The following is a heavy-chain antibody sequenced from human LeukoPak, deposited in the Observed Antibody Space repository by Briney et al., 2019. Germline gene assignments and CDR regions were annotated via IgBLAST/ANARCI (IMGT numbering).Heavy chain of an antibody. V-gene: IGHV3-21*01. D-gene: IGHD4-17*01. CDR2: ISSGSSYI. CDR1: GFTFSSYS. Sequence: PGGSLRLSCAASGFTFSSYSMNWVRQAPGKGLEWVSSISSGSSYIYYADSVKGRFTISRDNAKNSLYLQMNSLRAEDTAVYYCAKGGRYGDYAADWGQGTLVTVSS. J-gene: IGHJ4*02. CDR3: AKGGRYGDYAAD.